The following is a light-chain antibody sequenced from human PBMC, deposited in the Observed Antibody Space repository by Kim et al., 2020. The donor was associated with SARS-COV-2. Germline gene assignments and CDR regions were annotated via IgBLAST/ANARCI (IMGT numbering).Light chain of an antibody. CDR1: QDISNS. CDR3: QQYNSLPYA. V-gene: IGKV1-33*01. CDR2: DAS. J-gene: IGKJ2*01. Sequence: DIQMTQSPSSLSASLGERVTISCQASQDISNSLSWYQQRQGRPPKLLISDASTLETGVPSRFSGSGSGKDFTFTITRLQPEDIATYYCQQYNSLPYAFAQGTNWRS.